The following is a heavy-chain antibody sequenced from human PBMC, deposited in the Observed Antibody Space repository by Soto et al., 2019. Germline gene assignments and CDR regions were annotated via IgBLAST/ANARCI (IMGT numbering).Heavy chain of an antibody. CDR1: GYTFTSYY. V-gene: IGHV1-46*01. CDR2: INPSGGST. Sequence: QVQLVQSGAEVKKPGASVKVSCKASGYTFTSYYMHWVRQAPGQGLEWMGIINPSGGSTSYAQKFRGRVTMTRDTSTSTVYMELSSLRSEDTAVYYCARDSAAGTKLNKKPHNWFDPWGQGTLVTVSS. D-gene: IGHD6-13*01. CDR3: ARDSAAGTKLNKKPHNWFDP. J-gene: IGHJ5*02.